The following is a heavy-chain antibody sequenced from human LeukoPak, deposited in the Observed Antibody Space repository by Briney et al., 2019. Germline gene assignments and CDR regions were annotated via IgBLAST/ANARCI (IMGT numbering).Heavy chain of an antibody. V-gene: IGHV3-23*01. D-gene: IGHD3-3*01. CDR3: AKDPDDFWSGYYTY. J-gene: IGHJ4*02. CDR1: GFTFDDYG. CDR2: ISGSGGST. Sequence: GGSLRLSCAASGFTFDDYGMSWVRQAPGKGLEWVSGISGSGGSTYYADSVKGRFTISRDNSKNTLYLQMNSLRAEDTAVYYCAKDPDDFWSGYYTYWGQGTLVTVSS.